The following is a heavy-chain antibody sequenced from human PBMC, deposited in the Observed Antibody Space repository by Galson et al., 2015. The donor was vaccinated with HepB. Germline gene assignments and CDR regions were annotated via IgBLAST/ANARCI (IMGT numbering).Heavy chain of an antibody. D-gene: IGHD6-13*01. V-gene: IGHV3-23*01. Sequence: SLRLSCAASGFTFSSYAMSWVRQAPGKGLEWVSAISGSGGSTYYADSVKGRITISRDNSKNTLYLQMNSLTAADTAVYYCARPSTYSSSWYLGYWGQGTLVTVSS. CDR2: ISGSGGST. J-gene: IGHJ4*02. CDR1: GFTFSSYA. CDR3: ARPSTYSSSWYLGY.